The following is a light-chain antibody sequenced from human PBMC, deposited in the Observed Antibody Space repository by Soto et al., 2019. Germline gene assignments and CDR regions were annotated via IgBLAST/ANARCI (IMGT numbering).Light chain of an antibody. Sequence: NFMLTQPHSVSESPGKTVTISCTRSSCSIASNYVQWYQQRPGSAPTTVIYEDNQRPSGVPDRFSGSIDSSANSASLTISGLKTEDEADYYCQSYESSTVVFGGGTKLTVL. V-gene: IGLV6-57*04. CDR3: QSYESSTVV. CDR1: SCSIASNY. J-gene: IGLJ2*01. CDR2: EDN.